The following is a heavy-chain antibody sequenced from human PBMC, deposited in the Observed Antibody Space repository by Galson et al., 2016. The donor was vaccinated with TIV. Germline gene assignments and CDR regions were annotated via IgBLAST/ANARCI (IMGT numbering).Heavy chain of an antibody. Sequence: SVKVPCKASGVTFSYFAFSWVRQAPGQGLEWMGGIVPMFGTTNYAQKFQGRATSSADEATATAYLELSSLRSEDTAVEYCARGRGIYDSSGYFLFDRWGPGTLVTVAS. J-gene: IGHJ5*02. D-gene: IGHD3-22*01. CDR2: IVPMFGTT. CDR1: GVTFSYFA. CDR3: ARGRGIYDSSGYFLFDR. V-gene: IGHV1-69*13.